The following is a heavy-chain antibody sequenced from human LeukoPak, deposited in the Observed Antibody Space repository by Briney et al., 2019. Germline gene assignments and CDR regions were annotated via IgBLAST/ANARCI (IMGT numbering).Heavy chain of an antibody. CDR1: EFTFDNYA. CDR3: ARDYYDSSGYYRGTPQGFDY. CDR2: ISSSSSYI. Sequence: GGSLRLSCAASEFTFDNYAMSWVRQAPGKGLEWVSSISSSSSYIYYADSVKGRFTISRDNAKNSLYLQMNSLRAEDTAVYYCARDYYDSSGYYRGTPQGFDYWGQGTLVTVSS. D-gene: IGHD3-22*01. V-gene: IGHV3-21*01. J-gene: IGHJ4*02.